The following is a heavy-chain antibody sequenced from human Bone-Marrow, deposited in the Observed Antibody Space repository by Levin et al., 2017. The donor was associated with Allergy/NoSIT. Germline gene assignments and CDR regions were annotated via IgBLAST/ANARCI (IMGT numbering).Heavy chain of an antibody. CDR2: SYYSGPT. V-gene: IGHV4-59*01. J-gene: IGHJ4*02. D-gene: IGHD4-17*01. CDR3: ARRDYGDYFDY. Sequence: SETLSLTCTVSDASITDYYWTWIRQPPGKGLEWIGHSYYSGPTNYNPSLKSRVTISIDTSKNQFSLKLSSVTAADTAVYYCARRDYGDYFDYWGQGTLVTVSS. CDR1: DASITDYY.